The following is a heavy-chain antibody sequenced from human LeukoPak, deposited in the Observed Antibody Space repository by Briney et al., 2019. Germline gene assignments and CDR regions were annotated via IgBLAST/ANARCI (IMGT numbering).Heavy chain of an antibody. CDR3: ARSGSSNTFPLDY. CDR1: GYTFTSYD. D-gene: IGHD2-2*01. J-gene: IGHJ4*02. Sequence: ASVKVSCKASGYTFTSYDINWVRQATGQGLEWMGWMNPDSGNTGYAQKFQGRVTMTRDTSISTAYMELSSLRSEDTAVYYCARSGSSNTFPLDYWGQGTLVTVSS. CDR2: MNPDSGNT. V-gene: IGHV1-8*01.